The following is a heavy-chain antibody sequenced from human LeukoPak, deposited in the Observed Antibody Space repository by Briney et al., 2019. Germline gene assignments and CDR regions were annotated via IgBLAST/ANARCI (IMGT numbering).Heavy chain of an antibody. J-gene: IGHJ6*03. CDR3: ARDGGSYSGGLDYYYYYYYMDV. CDR2: INPNSGGT. CDR1: GYTFTGYY. Sequence: ASVKVSCKASGYTFTGYYMHWVRQAPGQGLEWMGRINPNSGGTNYAQKFQGRVTMTRDTSISTAYMELSRLRSDDTAVYYCARDGGSYSGGLDYYYYYYYMDVWGKGTTVTVSS. V-gene: IGHV1-2*06. D-gene: IGHD1-26*01.